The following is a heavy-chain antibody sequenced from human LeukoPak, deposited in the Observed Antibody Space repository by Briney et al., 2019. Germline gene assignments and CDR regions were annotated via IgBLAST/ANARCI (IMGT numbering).Heavy chain of an antibody. D-gene: IGHD6-6*01. CDR1: GYSFTSYW. J-gene: IGHJ4*02. V-gene: IGHV5-51*01. CDR2: IYPGDSDT. CDR3: ARWPTGSSSSYFDY. Sequence: GESLKISCKGSGYSFTSYWIGLGRQMAGKGLEWRGIIYPGDSDTAYRPSFQGQATTSADTSITTAYLQWSRLKASDTAMYYCARWPTGSSSSYFDYWGQGALVTVSS.